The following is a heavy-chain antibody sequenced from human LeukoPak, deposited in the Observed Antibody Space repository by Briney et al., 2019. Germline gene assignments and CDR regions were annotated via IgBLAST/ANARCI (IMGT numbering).Heavy chain of an antibody. Sequence: ASVKVSCKASGYTFTGYYMHWVPQAPGQGLEWMGWINPNSGGTNYAQKFRGRVTMTRDTSISTAYMELSRLRSDDTAVYYCARATMVRGVTWGQGTLVTVSS. D-gene: IGHD3-10*01. CDR2: INPNSGGT. CDR1: GYTFTGYY. J-gene: IGHJ4*02. V-gene: IGHV1-2*02. CDR3: ARATMVRGVT.